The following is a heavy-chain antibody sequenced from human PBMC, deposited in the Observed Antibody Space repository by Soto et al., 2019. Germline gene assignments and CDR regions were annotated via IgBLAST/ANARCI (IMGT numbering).Heavy chain of an antibody. J-gene: IGHJ3*02. CDR3: ARAPYDSRGYYAFDI. Sequence: GGSLRLSCAASGFTFSSYSMNWVRQAPGKGLEWVSSISSSSSYIYYADSVKGRFTISRDNAKNSLYLQMNSLRAEDTAVYYCARAPYDSRGYYAFDIWGQGTMVTVSS. D-gene: IGHD3-22*01. CDR2: ISSSSSYI. V-gene: IGHV3-21*01. CDR1: GFTFSSYS.